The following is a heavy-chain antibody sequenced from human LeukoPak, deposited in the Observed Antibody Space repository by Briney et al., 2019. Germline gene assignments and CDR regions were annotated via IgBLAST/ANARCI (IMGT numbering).Heavy chain of an antibody. CDR2: IHYSGRI. Sequence: KPSETLSLTRAVYGGAFNGYYWTWIPQPPGEGREWIGEIHYSGRINYNPSLKSRVTISADTSNNHFSLKMNSVTAADTAVYYCSRGTDAYKCGNSWGQGTLVTVS. D-gene: IGHD5-24*01. V-gene: IGHV4-34*01. CDR3: SRGTDAYKCGNS. J-gene: IGHJ4*02. CDR1: GGAFNGYY.